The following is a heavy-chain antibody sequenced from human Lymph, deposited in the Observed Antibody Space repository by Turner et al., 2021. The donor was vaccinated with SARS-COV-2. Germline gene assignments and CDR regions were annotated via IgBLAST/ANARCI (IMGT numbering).Heavy chain of an antibody. CDR1: GGSISSRSYY. CDR2: MYDSGRT. Sequence: QLLLLESGPGVVKPSEPLSLTCAVSGGSISSRSYYWGWIRQPPGKGLEWIGNMYDSGRTNYNTPYKSRDTLSVNTSMNQFSLKLSSVTDADTAVYYCARQPRLYSGTYSGACDIWGQGTMVTVSS. J-gene: IGHJ3*02. CDR3: ARQPRLYSGTYSGACDI. V-gene: IGHV4-39*01. D-gene: IGHD1-26*01.